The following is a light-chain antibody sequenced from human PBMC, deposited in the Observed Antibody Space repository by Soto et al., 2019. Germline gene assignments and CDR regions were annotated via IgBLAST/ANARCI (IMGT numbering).Light chain of an antibody. J-gene: IGKJ5*01. CDR1: QGISSF. V-gene: IGKV1-9*01. Sequence: IQLTQSPSSLSASVGERVTITCRASQGISSFLAWYQQEPGKAPKLLISGATTLQSGVPSRFSGSGSRTNFTLTISSLQPEDFATYYCQQFKSYVSFGQGTRLEIK. CDR3: QQFKSYVS. CDR2: GAT.